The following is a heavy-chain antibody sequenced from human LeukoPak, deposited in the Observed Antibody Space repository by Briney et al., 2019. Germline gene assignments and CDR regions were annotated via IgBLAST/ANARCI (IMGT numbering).Heavy chain of an antibody. CDR2: INPNSGGT. J-gene: IGHJ4*02. Sequence: GASVKVSCKTSGYTFTVYYMHWVRQAPGQGLEWMGWINPNSGGTNYAQKFQGRVTITRDTSISTAYMDLSRLKSDDTAVYYCARGAHYHDSTQGYDYWGQGTLVTVSS. D-gene: IGHD3-22*01. CDR3: ARGAHYHDSTQGYDY. V-gene: IGHV1-2*02. CDR1: GYTFTVYY.